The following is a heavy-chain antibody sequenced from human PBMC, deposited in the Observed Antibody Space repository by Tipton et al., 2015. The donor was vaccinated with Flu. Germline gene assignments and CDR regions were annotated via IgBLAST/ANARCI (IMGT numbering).Heavy chain of an antibody. D-gene: IGHD4-17*01. CDR2: IKQDGSEK. CDR3: ARSPPSYGDYGAGDY. CDR1: GFTLSSYW. V-gene: IGHV3-7*01. Sequence: QLVQSGGGLVQPGGSLRLSCAASGFTLSSYWMSWVRQAPGKGLEWVANIKQDGSEKYYVDSVKGRFTISRDNAKNSLYLQMNSLRAEDTAVYYCARSPPSYGDYGAGDYWGQGTLVTVSS. J-gene: IGHJ4*02.